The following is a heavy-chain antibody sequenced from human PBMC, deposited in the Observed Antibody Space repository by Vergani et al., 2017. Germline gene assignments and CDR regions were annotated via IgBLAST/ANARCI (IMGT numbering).Heavy chain of an antibody. CDR3: ARDRGDGYNTHNWFDP. CDR2: IIPILGIA. Sequence: QVQLVQSGAEVKKPGSSVKVSCKASGGTFSSYTISWVRQAPGQGLEWMGRIIPILGIANYAQKFQGRVTITADKATSTAYMGLGILRSEDTAVDYCARDRGDGYNTHNWFDPWGQGTLVTVSS. D-gene: IGHD5-24*01. J-gene: IGHJ5*02. CDR1: GGTFSSYT. V-gene: IGHV1-69*08.